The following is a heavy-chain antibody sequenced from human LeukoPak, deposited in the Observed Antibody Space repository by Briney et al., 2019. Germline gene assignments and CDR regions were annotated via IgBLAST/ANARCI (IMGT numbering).Heavy chain of an antibody. V-gene: IGHV1-2*02. CDR1: GYTFTGYY. CDR2: INPHSGGT. D-gene: IGHD6-13*01. Sequence: PLASVKVSCKASGYTFTGYYIHWVRQAPGQGLEWMGWINPHSGGTNYAQKFQGGVTMTRDTSITTAYMELSSLRSHDTAVYYCARDHIIGYSSTWGAFDIWGQGTMVTVSS. CDR3: ARDHIIGYSSTWGAFDI. J-gene: IGHJ3*02.